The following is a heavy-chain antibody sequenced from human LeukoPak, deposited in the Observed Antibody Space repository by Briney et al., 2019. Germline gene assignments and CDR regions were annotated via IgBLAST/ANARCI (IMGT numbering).Heavy chain of an antibody. CDR2: IDYSGRT. Sequence: SETLSLTCTVSGGSTNYYYWSWIRQPPGKGLEWIGYIDYSGRTKYNPSLKGRVTISVDTSKNQFSLKLSSVTAADTAVYYCARVPLYYCSSTSCYTWALIEGALWSYFDYWGQGTLVTVSS. D-gene: IGHD2-2*02. J-gene: IGHJ4*02. V-gene: IGHV4-59*12. CDR3: ARVPLYYCSSTSCYTWALIEGALWSYFDY. CDR1: GGSTNYYY.